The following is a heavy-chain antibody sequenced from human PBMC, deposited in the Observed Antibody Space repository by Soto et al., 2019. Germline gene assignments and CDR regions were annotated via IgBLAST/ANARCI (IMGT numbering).Heavy chain of an antibody. J-gene: IGHJ2*01. CDR1: GDFISNFY. D-gene: IGHD3-10*01. CDR3: ARGMGRYFDL. Sequence: QVQLQESGPGLVKPSETLSLTCTVSGDFISNFYWSWIRQPAGKGLQSLGRISASGRSNYNPNLQSRVAMSLDTSKHQFFLRLTSLSAADTAVYFCARGMGRYFDLWGRGTLVTVFS. CDR2: ISASGRS. V-gene: IGHV4-4*07.